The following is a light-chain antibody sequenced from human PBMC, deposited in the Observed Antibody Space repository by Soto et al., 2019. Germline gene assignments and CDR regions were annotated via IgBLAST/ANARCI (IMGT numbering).Light chain of an antibody. J-gene: IGLJ3*02. CDR1: SSNIGAGYV. Sequence: QSVLTQPPSVSGAPGQRVTISCTGTSSNIGAGYVVNWYQQLPGTAPRLLIYGNNNRPSGVPDRFSGSNSGTSASLAITGLQAEDETDYYCQSFDSSLTAWVFGGGTKLTVL. V-gene: IGLV1-40*01. CDR3: QSFDSSLTAWV. CDR2: GNN.